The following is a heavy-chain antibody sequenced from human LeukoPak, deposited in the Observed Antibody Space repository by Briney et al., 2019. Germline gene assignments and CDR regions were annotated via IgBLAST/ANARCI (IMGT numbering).Heavy chain of an antibody. V-gene: IGHV4-61*05. CDR1: GGSISSSNSYY. CDR3: ARRDYSSGFYFFDY. CDR2: IYYSGST. D-gene: IGHD3-22*01. J-gene: IGHJ4*02. Sequence: SETLSLTCSVSGGSISSSNSYYWAWIRQPPGKGLEWIGDIYYSGSTNYNPSLKSRVTTSIDTSKNQFSLKLSSVTAADTAVYYCARRDYSSGFYFFDYWGQGTLVTVSS.